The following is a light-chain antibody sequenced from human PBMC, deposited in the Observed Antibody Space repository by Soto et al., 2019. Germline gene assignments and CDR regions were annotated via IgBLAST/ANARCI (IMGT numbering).Light chain of an antibody. CDR1: RSDVGGYNY. Sequence: QSALTQPASVSGSPGQSITISCTGTRSDVGGYNYVSWYQQHPGKAPKLMIYEVSNRPSGVSNRFSGSKSGNTASLTISGLQAEDEADYYCSSCTSTTTYVFGTGTKLTVL. J-gene: IGLJ1*01. CDR3: SSCTSTTTYV. CDR2: EVS. V-gene: IGLV2-14*01.